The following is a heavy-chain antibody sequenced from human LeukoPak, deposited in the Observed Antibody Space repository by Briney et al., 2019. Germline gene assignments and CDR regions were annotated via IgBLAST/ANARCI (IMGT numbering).Heavy chain of an antibody. Sequence: ASVKVSCKASGYTFTSYAMHWVRQAPGQRLEWMGWINAGNGNTKYSQKFQGRVTITRDTSASTAYMELSSLRSEDTAVYYCARVSQFYDSSGYYDYWGQGTPVTVSS. D-gene: IGHD3-22*01. CDR2: INAGNGNT. CDR3: ARVSQFYDSSGYYDY. J-gene: IGHJ4*02. CDR1: GYTFTSYA. V-gene: IGHV1-3*01.